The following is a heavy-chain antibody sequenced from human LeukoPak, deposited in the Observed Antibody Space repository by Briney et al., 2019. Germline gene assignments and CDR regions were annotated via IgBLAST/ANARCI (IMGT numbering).Heavy chain of an antibody. J-gene: IGHJ4*02. Sequence: GGSLRLSCAASGFTFSSYAMSWVRQAPGKGLEWISYITSGSSSIFYADSVKGRFTISRDNAKNSLYLQMNSLRDEDTAVYYCARGMRGYANFDYWGQGTLVTVSS. D-gene: IGHD3-3*01. CDR3: ARGMRGYANFDY. CDR2: ITSGSSSI. CDR1: GFTFSSYA. V-gene: IGHV3-48*02.